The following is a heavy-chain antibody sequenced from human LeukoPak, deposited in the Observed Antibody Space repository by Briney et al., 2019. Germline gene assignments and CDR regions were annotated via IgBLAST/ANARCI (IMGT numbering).Heavy chain of an antibody. V-gene: IGHV1-2*02. CDR2: INPNSGGT. CDR1: GYTFTGYY. D-gene: IGHD2-2*01. Sequence: ASVKVSCKASGYTFTGYYMHWVRQAPGQGLEWMGWINPNSGGTNYAQKFQGRVTMTRDTSISTAYMELSRLRSDDTAVYYCARDVDIVVVPAAPGSSSWYSWFDPWGQGTLVTVSS. CDR3: ARDVDIVVVPAAPGSSSWYSWFDP. J-gene: IGHJ5*02.